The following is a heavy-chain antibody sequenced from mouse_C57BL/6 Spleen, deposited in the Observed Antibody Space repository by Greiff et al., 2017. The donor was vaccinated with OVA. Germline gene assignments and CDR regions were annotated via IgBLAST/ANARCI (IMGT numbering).Heavy chain of an antibody. CDR2: ISYDGSN. CDR3: ARPGITTVDWYFDV. CDR1: GYSITSGYY. D-gene: IGHD1-1*01. Sequence: EVQLVESGPGLVKPSQSLSLTCSVTGYSITSGYYWNWIRQFPGNKLEWMGYISYDGSNNYNPSLKNRISITRDTSKNQFFLKLNSVTTEDTATYYCARPGITTVDWYFDVWGTGTTVTVSS. V-gene: IGHV3-6*01. J-gene: IGHJ1*03.